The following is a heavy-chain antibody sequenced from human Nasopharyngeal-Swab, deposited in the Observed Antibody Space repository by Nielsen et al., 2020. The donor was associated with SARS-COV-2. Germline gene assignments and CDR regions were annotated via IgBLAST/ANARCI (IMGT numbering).Heavy chain of an antibody. CDR3: ARADGRFVNWFDP. CDR2: IYYSGST. Sequence: SETLSLTCTVSGGSVSSGSYYWSWIRQPPGKGLEWIGYIYYSGSTNYNPSLKSRVTISVDTSKNQFSLQLSSVTAVDTAVYYCARADGRFVNWFDPWGQGTLVTVSS. J-gene: IGHJ5*02. V-gene: IGHV4-61*01. CDR1: GGSVSSGSYY. D-gene: IGHD2-15*01.